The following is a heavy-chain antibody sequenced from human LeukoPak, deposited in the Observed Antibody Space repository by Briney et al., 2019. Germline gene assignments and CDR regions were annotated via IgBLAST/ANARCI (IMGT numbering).Heavy chain of an antibody. J-gene: IGHJ4*02. CDR1: GFTFSSYA. V-gene: IGHV3-30-3*01. D-gene: IGHD5-18*01. Sequence: PGGSLRLSCAASGFTFSSYAMHWVRQAPGKGLEWVAVISYDGSNKYYADSVKGRFTISRDNSKNTLYLQMNSLRAEDTAVYYCARLRYSYGYSYYFDYWGQGTLVTVSS. CDR3: ARLRYSYGYSYYFDY. CDR2: ISYDGSNK.